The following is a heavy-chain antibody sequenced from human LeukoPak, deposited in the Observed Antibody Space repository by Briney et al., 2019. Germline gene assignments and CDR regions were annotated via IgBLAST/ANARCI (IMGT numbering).Heavy chain of an antibody. V-gene: IGHV3-23*01. D-gene: IGHD3-22*01. CDR1: GFTLSSYA. Sequence: TGGPLRLPCAASGFTLSSYAMSWVRQAPGKGREGVSAISGSGGSTYYADSVKGRFTISRDNSKNTLYLQMNSLRAKDTAVYYCAKDLYYYDSSGHKIDFWGQGTLVTVSS. J-gene: IGHJ4*02. CDR3: AKDLYYYDSSGHKIDF. CDR2: ISGSGGST.